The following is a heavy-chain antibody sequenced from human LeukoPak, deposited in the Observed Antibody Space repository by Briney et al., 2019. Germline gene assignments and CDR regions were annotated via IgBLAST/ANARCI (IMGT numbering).Heavy chain of an antibody. D-gene: IGHD3-10*01. CDR3: ARATMVRGVT. V-gene: IGHV1-2*02. Sequence: ASVKVSRKASGYTFTGYYMHWVRQAPGQGLEWMGWINPNSGGTNYAQKFRGRVTMTRDTSISTAYMELSRLRPDDTAVYYCARATMVRGVTWGQGTLVTVSS. J-gene: IGHJ4*02. CDR2: INPNSGGT. CDR1: GYTFTGYY.